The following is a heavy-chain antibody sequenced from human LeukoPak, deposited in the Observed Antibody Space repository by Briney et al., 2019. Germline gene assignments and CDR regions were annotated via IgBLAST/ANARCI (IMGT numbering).Heavy chain of an antibody. D-gene: IGHD1-26*01. Sequence: GGSLRLSRAASGFTFSNYAMSWVRQAPGKGLEWVSAIIGSGGTTYYTNSVKGRFTISRDNSKNTLYLQMNSLRAEDTAVYYCAKGTRSSPNDAADIWGQGTMVTVSS. CDR1: GFTFSNYA. CDR2: IIGSGGTT. V-gene: IGHV3-23*01. CDR3: AKGTRSSPNDAADI. J-gene: IGHJ3*02.